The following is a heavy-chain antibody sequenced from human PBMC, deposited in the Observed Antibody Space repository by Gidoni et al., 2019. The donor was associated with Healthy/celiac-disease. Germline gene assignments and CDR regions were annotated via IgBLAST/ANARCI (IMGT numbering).Heavy chain of an antibody. CDR3: AKDSSSGLMPFDY. CDR2: ISGSGGST. J-gene: IGHJ4*02. Sequence: EVQLLESGVGFVQPGGPLRLSCASSGFPFSSYAMSWVRQAPGKGLEWFSAISGSGGSTYYADSVKGRFTISRDNSKNTLYLQMNSLRAEDTAVYYCAKDSSSGLMPFDYWDQGTLVTVSS. V-gene: IGHV3-23*01. CDR1: GFPFSSYA. D-gene: IGHD6-19*01.